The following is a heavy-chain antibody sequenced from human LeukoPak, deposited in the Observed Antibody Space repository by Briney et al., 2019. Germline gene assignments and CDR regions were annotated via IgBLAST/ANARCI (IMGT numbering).Heavy chain of an antibody. CDR1: GYTFTSYG. CDR3: ARDTPNIVVVPAANIWFDP. J-gene: IGHJ5*02. Sequence: ASVKVSCKASGYTFTSYGISWVRQAPGQGLEWMGWIIAYNGNTNYAQKLQGRVTMTTDTPTSTAYMELTSLRSDDTAVYYCARDTPNIVVVPAANIWFDPWGQGTLVTVSS. D-gene: IGHD2-2*01. V-gene: IGHV1-18*01. CDR2: IIAYNGNT.